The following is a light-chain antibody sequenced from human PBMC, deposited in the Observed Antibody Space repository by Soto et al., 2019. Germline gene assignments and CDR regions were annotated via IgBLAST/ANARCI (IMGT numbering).Light chain of an antibody. CDR3: HQYDNLRCT. CDR1: QDISNY. V-gene: IGKV1-33*01. CDR2: DAS. Sequence: DIQMTQSPSSLSASVGDRVTITCQASQDISNYLNWYQQKSGKAPKLLIYDASNLETGVPSRFSGSASGTDVTFTISSLQPEDIATYYCHQYDNLRCTFGQGTKLEIK. J-gene: IGKJ2*02.